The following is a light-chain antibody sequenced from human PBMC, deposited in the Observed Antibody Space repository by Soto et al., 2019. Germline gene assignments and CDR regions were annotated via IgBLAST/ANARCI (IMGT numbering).Light chain of an antibody. V-gene: IGKV3-11*01. Sequence: EIVLTQSPATLSLSPGEIATLSCRASQSVTSYLAWYQQKPGQAPRLLIYDASNRATGIPARFSGSGSGTDFTLTISSLEPEDFAVYYCQQRSNWPPINFGQGTRLEIK. CDR3: QQRSNWPPIN. CDR1: QSVTSY. J-gene: IGKJ5*01. CDR2: DAS.